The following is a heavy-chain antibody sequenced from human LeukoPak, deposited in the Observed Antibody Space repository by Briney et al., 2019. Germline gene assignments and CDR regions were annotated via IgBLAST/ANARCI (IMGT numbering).Heavy chain of an antibody. J-gene: IGHJ4*02. D-gene: IGHD2/OR15-2a*01. CDR1: GFTFSNYN. CDR3: ARDFLEETQ. V-gene: IGHV3-48*01. Sequence: GGSLRLSCAASGFTFSNYNMNWVRQAPGKGLEWVSYISSSSSIIYYADSVKGRFTISRDNAKSSLYLQMNSLRAEDTAVYYCARDFLEETQWGQGTLVTVSS. CDR2: ISSSSSII.